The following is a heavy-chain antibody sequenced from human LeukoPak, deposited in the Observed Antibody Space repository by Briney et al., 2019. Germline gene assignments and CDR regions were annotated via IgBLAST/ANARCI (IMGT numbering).Heavy chain of an antibody. D-gene: IGHD2-2*01. Sequence: ASVKVSCKASGYTFTTYGISWVRQAPGQGLEWMGWINPNSGGTNYAQKFQGRVTMTRDTSISTAYMELSRLRSDDTAVYYCATPIVVVPAATDYWGQGTLVTVSS. V-gene: IGHV1-2*02. CDR2: INPNSGGT. J-gene: IGHJ4*02. CDR1: GYTFTTYG. CDR3: ATPIVVVPAATDY.